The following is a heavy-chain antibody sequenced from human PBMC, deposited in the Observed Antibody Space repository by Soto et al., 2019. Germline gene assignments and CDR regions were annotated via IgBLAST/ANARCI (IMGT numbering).Heavy chain of an antibody. J-gene: IGHJ3*02. CDR2: INWNGGST. Sequence: GGSLRLSCASSGFTFDDYGMSLVRQAPGKGLEWVSGINWNGGSTGYADSVKGRFTISRDNAKNSLYLQMNSLRAEDTALYYCATSQAAAGRLDAFDIWGQGTMVTVSS. CDR3: ATSQAAAGRLDAFDI. D-gene: IGHD6-13*01. V-gene: IGHV3-20*04. CDR1: GFTFDDYG.